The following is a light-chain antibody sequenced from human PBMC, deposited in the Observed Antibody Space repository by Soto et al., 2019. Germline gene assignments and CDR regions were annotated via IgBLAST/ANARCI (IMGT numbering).Light chain of an antibody. J-gene: IGKJ4*01. CDR2: DAS. Sequence: EIVMTQSPATLSVSPGERATLSCRASQSCSSLAWYQQKPGQAPRLLIYDASARATGIPARFSGSGSGTEFPPTISQPPAEDFAFYYCQQYNNWPFTFGGGTKVEI. CDR3: QQYNNWPFT. CDR1: QSCSS. V-gene: IGKV3-15*01.